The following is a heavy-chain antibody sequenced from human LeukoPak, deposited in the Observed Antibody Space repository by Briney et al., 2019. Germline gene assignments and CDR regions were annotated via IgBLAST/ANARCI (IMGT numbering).Heavy chain of an antibody. D-gene: IGHD6-6*01. J-gene: IGHJ4*02. CDR3: ARGPNSNWSGLDF. CDR2: ISSSSSTI. Sequence: GGSLRLSCAASGFTFNNYYMNWVRQAPGKGLEWVSYISSSSSTIYYADSVKGRFTISRDNAKNSLYLQMNSLRAEDTAVYYCARGPNSNWSGLDFWGQGTLLTVSS. CDR1: GFTFNNYY. V-gene: IGHV3-48*01.